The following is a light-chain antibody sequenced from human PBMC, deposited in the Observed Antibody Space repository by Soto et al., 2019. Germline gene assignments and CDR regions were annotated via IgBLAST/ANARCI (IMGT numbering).Light chain of an antibody. J-gene: IGLJ1*01. CDR2: DVT. V-gene: IGLV2-14*01. CDR1: TSDVGGYAY. Sequence: QSALTQPASVSGSPGQSVTTSCTGTTSDVGGYAYVSWYQHHPGKAPKLVIYDVTYRPSGVSDRFSGSKSANTASLTISGLQAEDEADYYCSSYTSSSTYVFGTGTKLTVL. CDR3: SSYTSSSTYV.